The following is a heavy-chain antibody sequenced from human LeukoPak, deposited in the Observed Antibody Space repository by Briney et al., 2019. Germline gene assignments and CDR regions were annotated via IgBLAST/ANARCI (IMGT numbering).Heavy chain of an antibody. CDR3: AREGYGGYGPGTFDY. D-gene: IGHD5-12*01. Sequence: SETLSLTCTVSGGSISSYYWSWIRQPPGKGLEWIGNVYHTGSTNYNPSLKSRVTISVDTSKNQFSLKLSSVTAADTAVYYCAREGYGGYGPGTFDYWGQGTLVTVSS. CDR1: GGSISSYY. V-gene: IGHV4-59*01. J-gene: IGHJ4*02. CDR2: VYHTGST.